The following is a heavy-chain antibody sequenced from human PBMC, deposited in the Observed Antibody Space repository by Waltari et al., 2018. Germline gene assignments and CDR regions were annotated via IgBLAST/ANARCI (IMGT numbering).Heavy chain of an antibody. CDR1: GGSISSYY. J-gene: IGHJ4*02. D-gene: IGHD6-13*01. Sequence: QVQLQESGPGLVKPSETLSLTCTVSGGSISSYYWSWIRQPPGKGLEWIGYIYYSGSTNYNPSLKSRVTISVDTSKNHFSLKLSSVTAADTAVYYCARGTGRVAAALDYWGQGTLVTVSS. CDR3: ARGTGRVAAALDY. V-gene: IGHV4-59*01. CDR2: IYYSGST.